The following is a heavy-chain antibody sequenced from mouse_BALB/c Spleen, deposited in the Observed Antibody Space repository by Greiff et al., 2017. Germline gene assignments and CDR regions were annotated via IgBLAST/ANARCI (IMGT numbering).Heavy chain of an antibody. CDR2: IYPSDSYT. D-gene: IGHD2-4*01. Sequence: QVQLKQPGAELVRPGASVKLSCKASGYTFTSYWINWVKQRPGQGLEWIGNIYPSDSYTNYNQKFKDKATLTVDKSSSTAYMQLSSPTSEDSAVYYCTRKDDYGSMDYWGQGTSVTVSP. V-gene: IGHV1-69*02. CDR1: GYTFTSYW. CDR3: TRKDDYGSMDY. J-gene: IGHJ4*01.